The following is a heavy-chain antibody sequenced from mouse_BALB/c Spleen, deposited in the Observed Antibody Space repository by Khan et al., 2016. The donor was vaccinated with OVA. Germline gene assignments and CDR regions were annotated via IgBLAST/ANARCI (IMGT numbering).Heavy chain of an antibody. CDR3: ARAYYGDYREAMDY. Sequence: QVQLQQSGPGLVAPSQSLSITCTVSGFSLTGYGVNWVRQPPGKGLEWLGMIWGDGSTDYNSVLKSRLSISKDNSKSHVFLKMNSLQTDDTARYYDARAYYGDYREAMDYWGQGTSVTVSS. CDR2: IWGDGST. V-gene: IGHV2-6-7*01. J-gene: IGHJ4*01. D-gene: IGHD2-13*01. CDR1: GFSLTGYG.